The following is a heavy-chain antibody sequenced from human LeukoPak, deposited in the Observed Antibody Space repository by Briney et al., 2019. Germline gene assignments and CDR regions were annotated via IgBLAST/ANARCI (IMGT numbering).Heavy chain of an antibody. CDR2: INPSGGST. V-gene: IGHV1-46*01. J-gene: IGHJ5*02. CDR3: ARERVQYYYDKGWFDP. D-gene: IGHD3-22*01. CDR1: GYTFTSYS. Sequence: ASVTVSCKASGYTFTSYSMHWVRQAPGQGLEWMGIINPSGGSTSYAQKFQGRVTMTRDTSTSTVYMELSSLRSEDTAVYYCARERVQYYYDKGWFDPWGQGTLVTVSS.